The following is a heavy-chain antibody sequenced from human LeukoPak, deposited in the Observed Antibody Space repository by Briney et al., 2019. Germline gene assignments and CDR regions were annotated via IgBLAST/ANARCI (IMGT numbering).Heavy chain of an antibody. D-gene: IGHD6-19*01. V-gene: IGHV3-30*02. CDR2: IRYDGSNK. Sequence: PAGSLRLSCAASGFTFSSYGMHWVRQAPGKGLEWVAFIRYDGSNKYYADSVKGRFTISRDNSKNTLYLQMNSLRAEDTAVYYCAKSPSPPGIAVAGTAPIDYWGQGTLVTVSS. CDR3: AKSPSPPGIAVAGTAPIDY. J-gene: IGHJ4*02. CDR1: GFTFSSYG.